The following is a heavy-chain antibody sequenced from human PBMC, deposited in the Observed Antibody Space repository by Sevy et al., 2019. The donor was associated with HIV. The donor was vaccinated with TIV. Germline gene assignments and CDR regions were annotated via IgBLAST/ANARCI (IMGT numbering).Heavy chain of an antibody. Sequence: GGSLRLSCAASGFTFRTYAFHWVRQAPGRGLEWIGLISSNGDNDLYANSVRGRFTISRDNSMNIFYLQMTSLTPDDTAVYYCARGPEWELTSFLSHWGQGTLVTVSS. CDR2: ISSNGDND. D-gene: IGHD1-26*01. V-gene: IGHV3-30-3*01. J-gene: IGHJ4*02. CDR3: ARGPEWELTSFLSH. CDR1: GFTFRTYA.